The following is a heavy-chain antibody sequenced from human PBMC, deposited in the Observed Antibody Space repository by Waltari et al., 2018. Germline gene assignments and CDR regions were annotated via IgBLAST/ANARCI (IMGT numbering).Heavy chain of an antibody. CDR3: TTNDHYSGRYCAH. J-gene: IGHJ4*02. V-gene: IGHV1-24*01. CDR1: GYTLAELS. D-gene: IGHD1-26*01. CDR2: FDAEEAGEP. Sequence: QVQLVQSGAEVKKPGASVKVSCKVSGYTLAELSMHWVRQAPGKGLEWMGNFDAEEAGEPIYATNFQGRATLHEDTSTDTAYMELSGLTSEDTAVYYCTTNDHYSGRYCAHWGQGTLVTVSS.